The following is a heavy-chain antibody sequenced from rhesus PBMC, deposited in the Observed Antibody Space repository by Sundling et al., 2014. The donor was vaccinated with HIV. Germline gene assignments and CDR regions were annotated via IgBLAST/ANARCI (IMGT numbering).Heavy chain of an antibody. J-gene: IGHJ2*01. CDR2: ISGSGGST. D-gene: IGHD6-31*01. Sequence: QLQLQESGPGLVKPSETLSLTCAVSGGAINNNYWNWIRQPPGKGLEWIGRISGSGGSTDSNPSLKSRVTVSTDTSKNQFSLKLSSVTAADTAVYYCARERSSSGWYLYFDPWGPGTPITISS. CDR1: GGAINNNY. V-gene: IGHV4-173*01. CDR3: ARERSSSGWYLYFDP.